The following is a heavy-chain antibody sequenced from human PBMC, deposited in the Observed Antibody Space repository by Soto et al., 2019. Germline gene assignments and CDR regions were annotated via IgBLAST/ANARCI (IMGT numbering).Heavy chain of an antibody. CDR3: ARTKCSGGSCYSWSLDY. CDR1: GGSFSGYY. V-gene: IGHV4-34*01. D-gene: IGHD2-15*01. CDR2: INHSGST. J-gene: IGHJ4*02. Sequence: KSSETLSLTCAVYGGSFSGYYWSWIRQPPGKGLEWIGEINHSGSTNYNPSLKSRVTISVDTSKNQFSLKLSFVTAADTAMYYCARTKCSGGSCYSWSLDYWGQGTPVTVSS.